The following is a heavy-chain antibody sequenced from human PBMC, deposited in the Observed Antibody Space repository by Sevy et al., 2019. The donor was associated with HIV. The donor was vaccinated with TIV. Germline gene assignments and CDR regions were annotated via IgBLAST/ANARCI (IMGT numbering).Heavy chain of an antibody. CDR3: ATTKDYYESSGEPFDY. D-gene: IGHD3-22*01. CDR2: FDPEDAET. CDR1: GSTLSQMA. J-gene: IGHJ4*02. V-gene: IGHV1-24*01. Sequence: ASVKVSCKVSGSTLSQMAMHWVRQAPGKGLEWMATFDPEDAETIYTQKLQGRVTMTEDTSRVTAYMELSNLRSEDTAVYYCATTKDYYESSGEPFDYWGQGTLVTVSS.